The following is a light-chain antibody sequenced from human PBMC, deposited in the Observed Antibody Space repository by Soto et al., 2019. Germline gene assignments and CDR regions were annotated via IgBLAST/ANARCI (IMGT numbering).Light chain of an antibody. J-gene: IGLJ2*01. CDR1: TGDVGDYNY. CDR3: SSYTSRSSVI. Sequence: QSALTQPASVSGSPGQSIAISCAATTGDVGDYNYVSWYQQYPGKAPKPIIYNVSNRPSGVSNRFSGSKSGDTASLTISGLQPEDEADYYCSSYTSRSSVIFGGGTKLTVL. V-gene: IGLV2-14*01. CDR2: NVS.